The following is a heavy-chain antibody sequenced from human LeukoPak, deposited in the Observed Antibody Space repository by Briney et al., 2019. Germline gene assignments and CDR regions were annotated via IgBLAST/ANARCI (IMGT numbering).Heavy chain of an antibody. CDR2: ITSTSSYK. V-gene: IGHV3-21*01. D-gene: IGHD1-26*01. Sequence: PGGSLRLSCAAPGFTFSNYNMNWVRQAPGKGLEWISSITSTSSYKFYADSVKGRFTISRDNAQNSLYLQMNSLRAEDTAVYYCARDPYSGAYSKGYYYYYMDVWGTGTTVTVSS. CDR1: GFTFSNYN. CDR3: ARDPYSGAYSKGYYYYYMDV. J-gene: IGHJ6*03.